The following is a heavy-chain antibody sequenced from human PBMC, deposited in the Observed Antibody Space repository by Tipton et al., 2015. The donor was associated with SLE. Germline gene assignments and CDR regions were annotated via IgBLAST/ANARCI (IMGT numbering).Heavy chain of an antibody. J-gene: IGHJ5*02. CDR1: GYSISSGYY. D-gene: IGHD1-14*01. Sequence: TLSLTCAVSGYSISSGYYWSWIRQPPGKGLEWFGSIHHSWTTYYNSSLKSRVTISVDTAKNQFSLKLSSVTAADTAVYYCARGISYDAWCDPWGEGTRVSVSS. V-gene: IGHV4-38-2*01. CDR3: ARGISYDAWCDP. CDR2: IHHSWTT.